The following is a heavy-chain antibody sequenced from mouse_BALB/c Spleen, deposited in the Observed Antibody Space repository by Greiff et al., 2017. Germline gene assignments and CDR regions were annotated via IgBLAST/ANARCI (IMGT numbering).Heavy chain of an antibody. J-gene: IGHJ2*01. Sequence: VHVKQSGAELVKPGASVKLSCTASGFNIKDTYMHWVKQRPEQGLEWIGRIDPANGNTKYDPKFQGKATITADTSSNTAYLQLSSLTSEDTAVYYCAGGNYFYFDYWGQGTTLTVSS. D-gene: IGHD2-1*01. CDR2: IDPANGNT. CDR1: GFNIKDTY. V-gene: IGHV14-3*02. CDR3: AGGNYFYFDY.